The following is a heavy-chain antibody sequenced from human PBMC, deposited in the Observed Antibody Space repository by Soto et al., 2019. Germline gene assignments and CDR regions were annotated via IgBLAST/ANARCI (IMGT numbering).Heavy chain of an antibody. D-gene: IGHD2-15*01. Sequence: QVQLVQSGAEVKKPGSSVKVCCKASGGTFSSYAISWVRQAPGQGLDWMGGIIPIFGTANYAQKFQGRVTITADESTSTAYMELSSLRSEDTAVYYCAREDLDNVVVVAANHYYYGMDVWGQGTTVTVSS. J-gene: IGHJ6*02. CDR3: AREDLDNVVVVAANHYYYGMDV. CDR2: IIPIFGTA. V-gene: IGHV1-69*01. CDR1: GGTFSSYA.